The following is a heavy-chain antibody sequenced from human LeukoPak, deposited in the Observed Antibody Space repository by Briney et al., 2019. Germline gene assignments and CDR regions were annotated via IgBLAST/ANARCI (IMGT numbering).Heavy chain of an antibody. V-gene: IGHV1-69*04. CDR1: GGTFSSYA. J-gene: IGHJ3*02. D-gene: IGHD5-18*01. CDR3: ASPPHSYGQPGLAFDI. CDR2: IIPILGIA. Sequence: SVKVSCQASGGTFSSYAISWVRQAPGQGLEWMGRIIPILGIANYAQKFQGRVTITADKSTSTAYMELSSLRSEDTAVYYCASPPHSYGQPGLAFDIWGQGTMVTVSS.